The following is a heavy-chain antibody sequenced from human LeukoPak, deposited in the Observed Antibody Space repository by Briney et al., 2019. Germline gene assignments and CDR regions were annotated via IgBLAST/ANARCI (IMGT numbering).Heavy chain of an antibody. D-gene: IGHD4-17*01. CDR2: INNSGSKT. Sequence: GGPLRLSCAASGFTFSSNAMSWVRQAPGKGLEWVSGINNSGSKTYYADSVRGRFTMSRDNSKNTLYLQMNSLRVEDTAVYYCATDPTETTRWFDPWGQGTLVTVSS. J-gene: IGHJ5*02. V-gene: IGHV3-23*01. CDR3: ATDPTETTRWFDP. CDR1: GFTFSSNA.